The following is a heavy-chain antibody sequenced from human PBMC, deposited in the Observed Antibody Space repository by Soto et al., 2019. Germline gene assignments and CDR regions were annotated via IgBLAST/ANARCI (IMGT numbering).Heavy chain of an antibody. J-gene: IGHJ3*01. Sequence: QVQLVQSGTEVKKTGSSVKISCKASGYSFTYSYIHWVRQAPGRPFEWLGWITVYNGDTKYAQRFQHRVTITRETSLTAVYMEMGTLTSEDTSMYYCVRSPLASRRPDDVLNDWGQGTMLTVSS. V-gene: IGHV1-45*02. D-gene: IGHD3-10*02. CDR1: GYSFTYSY. CDR2: ITVYNGDT. CDR3: VRSPLASRRPDDVLND.